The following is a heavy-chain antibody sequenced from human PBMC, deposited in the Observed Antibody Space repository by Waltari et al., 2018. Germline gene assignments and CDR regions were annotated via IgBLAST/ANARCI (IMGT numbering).Heavy chain of an antibody. V-gene: IGHV3-15*01. Sequence: EVQLEESGGGLVKPGWSLRLSCVAYGLPSNTAWMTWVRRAPGRGLEWVGRIKTRAEGVSVDYAAPLKGRFTVSRDDSRNTVYLQMNGLKTEDSGIYYCATATQIGRLENTDYWGQGTLVTVAS. D-gene: IGHD1-1*01. CDR1: GLPSNTAW. CDR3: ATATQIGRLENTDY. CDR2: IKTRAEGVSV. J-gene: IGHJ4*02.